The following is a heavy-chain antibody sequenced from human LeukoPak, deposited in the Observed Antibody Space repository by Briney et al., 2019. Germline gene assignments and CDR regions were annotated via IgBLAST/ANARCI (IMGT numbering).Heavy chain of an antibody. J-gene: IGHJ6*02. V-gene: IGHV1-18*01. Sequence: ASVKVSCKTSGYTFSSYGVSWVRQAPGQGLEWMGWISAYNGNTNYAQKLQGRVTMTTDTSTSTAYMELRSLRSDDTAVYYCARGLRYFDWSPYGMDVWGQGTTVTVSS. D-gene: IGHD3-9*01. CDR2: ISAYNGNT. CDR1: GYTFSSYG. CDR3: ARGLRYFDWSPYGMDV.